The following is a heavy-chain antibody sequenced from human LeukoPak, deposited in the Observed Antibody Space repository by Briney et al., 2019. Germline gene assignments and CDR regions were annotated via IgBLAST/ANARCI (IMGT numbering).Heavy chain of an antibody. J-gene: IGHJ4*02. CDR1: GYTFTGYY. CDR2: INPNSGGT. V-gene: IGHV1-2*02. Sequence: ASVKVSCKASGYTFTGYYMHWVRQAPGQGLEWMGWINPNSGGTNHAQKFQGRVTMTRDTSISTAYMELSRLRSDDTAVYYCARVQILGRIVVVVAATPDFDYWGQGTLVTVSS. CDR3: ARVQILGRIVVVVAATPDFDY. D-gene: IGHD2-15*01.